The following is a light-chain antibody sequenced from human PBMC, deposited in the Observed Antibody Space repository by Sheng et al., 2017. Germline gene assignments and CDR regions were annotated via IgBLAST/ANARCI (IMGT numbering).Light chain of an antibody. V-gene: IGKV4-1*01. J-gene: IGKJ1*01. CDR2: WAS. CDR1: QSVLHSSNNKNY. Sequence: DIVMTQSPDSLAVYLGERATINCKSSQSVLHSSNNKNYLTWYQKKPGQPPKLLFYWASTRESGVPDRFSASGSGTDFTLTISSLQSEDFAVYFCHQYDNWPRTFGQGTKVEIK. CDR3: HQYDNWPRT.